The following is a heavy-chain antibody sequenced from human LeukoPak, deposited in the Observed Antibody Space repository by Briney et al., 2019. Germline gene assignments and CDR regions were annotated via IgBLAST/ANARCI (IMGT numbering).Heavy chain of an antibody. CDR2: IYYSGST. Sequence: SETLSLTCAVSGDSISSGGYSWNWIRQPPGKGLEWIGYIYYSGSTYYNPSLKSRVTISVDTSKNQISLKLRSLTAADTAVYYCARGYPPPYGSGSPFDYWGQGTLVTVSS. CDR3: ARGYPPPYGSGSPFDY. V-gene: IGHV4-30-4*07. CDR1: GDSISSGGYS. D-gene: IGHD3-10*01. J-gene: IGHJ4*02.